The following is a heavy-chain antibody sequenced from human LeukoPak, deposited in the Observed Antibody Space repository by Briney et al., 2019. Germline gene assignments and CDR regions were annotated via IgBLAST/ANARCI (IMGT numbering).Heavy chain of an antibody. J-gene: IGHJ4*02. V-gene: IGHV3-74*03. Sequence: GGSLRLSCAASGFTFNTYWIHWVRQAPGKGLVRVSRINSDGSSTTFADSVKGRFTISRDNAKNTLYLQMTSLRAEDTAVYYCARGRGYTDYAFDNWGQGTLVTVSS. CDR1: GFTFNTYW. D-gene: IGHD5-12*01. CDR3: ARGRGYTDYAFDN. CDR2: INSDGSST.